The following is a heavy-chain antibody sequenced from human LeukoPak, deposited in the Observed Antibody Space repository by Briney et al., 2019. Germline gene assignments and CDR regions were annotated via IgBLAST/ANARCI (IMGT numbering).Heavy chain of an antibody. V-gene: IGHV4-4*07. CDR1: GGSISSYY. CDR3: ARDGSPRAAAGLFDP. D-gene: IGHD6-13*01. CDR2: IYTSGST. J-gene: IGHJ5*02. Sequence: PSETLSLTCTVSGGSISSYYWSWIRQPAGKGLEWIGRIYTSGSTNYNPSLKSRVTMSVDTSKNQFSLKLSSVTAADTAVYYCARDGSPRAAAGLFDPWGQGTLVTVSS.